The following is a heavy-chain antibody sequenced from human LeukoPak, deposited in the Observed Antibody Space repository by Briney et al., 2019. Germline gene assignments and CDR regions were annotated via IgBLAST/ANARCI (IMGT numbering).Heavy chain of an antibody. J-gene: IGHJ4*02. Sequence: PSETLSLTCAVYGGSFSGYYWSWIRQPPGKGLEWIGEINHSGSTNYNPSLKSRVTISVDTSKNQFSLKLSSVTAADTAVYYCASSWYSSGWYRDYWGQGTLVTVSS. V-gene: IGHV4-34*01. CDR2: INHSGST. CDR3: ASSWYSSGWYRDY. CDR1: GGSFSGYY. D-gene: IGHD6-19*01.